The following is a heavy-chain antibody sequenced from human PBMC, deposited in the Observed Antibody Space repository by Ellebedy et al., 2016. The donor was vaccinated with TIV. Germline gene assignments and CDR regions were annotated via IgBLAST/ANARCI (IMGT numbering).Heavy chain of an antibody. CDR3: AAAAGAGDDAFDI. Sequence: GESLKISXAASGFAFSSYAMHWVRQAPGKGLEWVSYISSSSRTIYYADSVEGRFTISRDNAKNSLYLQMNSLRAEDTAVYYCAAAAGAGDDAFDIWGQGTMVTVSS. CDR1: GFAFSSYA. V-gene: IGHV3-48*01. D-gene: IGHD6-13*01. CDR2: ISSSSRTI. J-gene: IGHJ3*02.